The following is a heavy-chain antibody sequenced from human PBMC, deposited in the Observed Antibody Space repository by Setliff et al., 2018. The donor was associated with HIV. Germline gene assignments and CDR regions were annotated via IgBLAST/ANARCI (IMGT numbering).Heavy chain of an antibody. CDR3: ARGDHRIISAAGSGWFDP. CDR2: IFYSGST. D-gene: IGHD6-13*01. V-gene: IGHV4-4*02. Sequence: SETLSLTCAVSGGSISSSNWWNWVRQPPGKRLEWIGEIFYSGSTNYNPSLKSRVTISVDKSKNQFSLKLSSVTAADTAVYYCARGDHRIISAAGSGWFDPWGQGTLVT. J-gene: IGHJ5*02. CDR1: GGSISSSNW.